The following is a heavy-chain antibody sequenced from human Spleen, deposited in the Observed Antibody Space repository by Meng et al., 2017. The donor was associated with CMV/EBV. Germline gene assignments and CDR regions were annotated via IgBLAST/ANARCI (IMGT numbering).Heavy chain of an antibody. CDR3: ARDRGLGVVPFDY. D-gene: IGHD3-3*01. V-gene: IGHV3-30*19. J-gene: IGHJ4*02. CDR2: ISYDGSNK. CDR1: GFTFSSYG. Sequence: GGSLRLSCAASGFTFSSYGMHWVRQAPGKGLEWVAVISYDGSNKYYADSVKGRFTISRDNSKNTLYLQMNSLRAEDTAVYYCARDRGLGVVPFDYWGQGTLVTVSS.